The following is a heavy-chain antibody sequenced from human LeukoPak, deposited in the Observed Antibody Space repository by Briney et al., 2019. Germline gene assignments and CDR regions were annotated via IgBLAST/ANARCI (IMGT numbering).Heavy chain of an antibody. Sequence: EAGGSLRLSCAASGFTFSSYSMNWVRQAPGKGLEWVSSISSSSSYIYYADSVKGRFTISRDNAKNSLYLQMNSLRAEDTAVYYCARSRDYYYGSGSFAPHDYWGQRTLVTVSS. J-gene: IGHJ4*02. D-gene: IGHD3-10*01. CDR2: ISSSSSYI. CDR1: GFTFSSYS. CDR3: ARSRDYYYGSGSFAPHDY. V-gene: IGHV3-21*01.